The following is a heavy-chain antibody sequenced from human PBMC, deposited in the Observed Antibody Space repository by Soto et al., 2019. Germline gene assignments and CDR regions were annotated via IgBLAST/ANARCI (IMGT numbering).Heavy chain of an antibody. J-gene: IGHJ4*02. CDR2: IYQSGGA. CDR1: GGSISSGGYS. Sequence: SETLSLTCTVSGGSISSGGYSWNWIRQPPGKGLEWIGYIYQSGGASYNPSLKSRVTMSVDGSKNHFSPQLNSVTAADTAVYYCARGRFPPPFIFSYGGQGTLVPVSS. V-gene: IGHV4-30-2*01. CDR3: ARGRFPPPFIFSY. D-gene: IGHD2-21*01.